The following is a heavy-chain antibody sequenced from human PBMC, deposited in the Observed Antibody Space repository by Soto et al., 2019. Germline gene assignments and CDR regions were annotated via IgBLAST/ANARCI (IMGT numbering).Heavy chain of an antibody. V-gene: IGHV1-2*02. CDR1: GYTFTAYY. J-gene: IGHJ6*02. CDR3: ARNMDYYYGPHSGNGHGF. D-gene: IGHD3-10*01. Sequence: QVQLVQSGAEVKEPGDSVRVSCEASGYTFTAYYIHWVRQAPGQGLEWMGWINTMCGDTTYAQDFQGRVSMTRDMSISTAYLEWIRLNSAYTAIYSCARNMDYYYGPHSGNGHGFWGPGNTVTVFS. CDR2: INTMCGDT.